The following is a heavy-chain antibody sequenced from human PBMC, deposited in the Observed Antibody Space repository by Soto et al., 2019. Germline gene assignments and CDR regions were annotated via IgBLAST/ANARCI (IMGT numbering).Heavy chain of an antibody. CDR2: IYHSGST. V-gene: IGHV4-38-2*02. CDR1: VYSISSGYY. J-gene: IGHJ5*02. Sequence: SETLSLTCAVSVYSISSGYYWGCIRQPPGKGLEWIGSIYHSGSTYYNPSLKSRVTISVDTSKNQFSLKLSSVTAADTAVYYCARDHYDFWSGYSKTNWFDPWGQGTLVTVSS. CDR3: ARDHYDFWSGYSKTNWFDP. D-gene: IGHD3-3*01.